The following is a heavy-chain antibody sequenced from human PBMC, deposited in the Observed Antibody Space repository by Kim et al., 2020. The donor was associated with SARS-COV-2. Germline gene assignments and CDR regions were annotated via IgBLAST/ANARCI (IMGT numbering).Heavy chain of an antibody. CDR2: TTGDDGRT. V-gene: IGHV3-23*01. J-gene: IGHJ4*02. CDR1: GFTLSNYA. Sequence: GGSLRLSCAASGFTLSNYAMSWVRQAAGKGLEWVATTGDDGRTYYADSVTGRFSISRDNSKNTLLLEMNRLRPGDTARYFCARDPRFRTGWYYFDSGGQGTLVTVSS. CDR3: ARDPRFRTGWYYFDS. D-gene: IGHD6-19*01.